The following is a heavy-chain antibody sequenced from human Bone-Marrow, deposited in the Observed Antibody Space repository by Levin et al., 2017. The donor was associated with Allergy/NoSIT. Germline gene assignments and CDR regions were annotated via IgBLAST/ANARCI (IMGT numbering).Heavy chain of an antibody. CDR2: MSWNGGAI. J-gene: IGHJ4*02. D-gene: IGHD5-18*01. CDR3: AKDYSKWIQLFEGGFYFDC. V-gene: IGHV3-9*01. CDR1: GFTFDDYA. Sequence: PGGSLRLSCAASGFTFDDYAMHWVRQAPGQGLEWVSGMSWNGGAIGYADSVKGRFTISRDNDKNSLFLQMNSLRPEDTAFYYCAKDYSKWIQLFEGGFYFDCWGQGALVTVSS.